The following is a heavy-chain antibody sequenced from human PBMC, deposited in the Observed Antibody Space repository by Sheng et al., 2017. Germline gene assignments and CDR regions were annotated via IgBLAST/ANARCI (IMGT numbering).Heavy chain of an antibody. J-gene: IGHJ4*02. CDR2: ISFEGSKK. CDR1: GFAFATYD. D-gene: IGHD6-13*01. Sequence: QVQLVESGGGVVQPGRSLRLSCTVSGFAFATYDMHWVRQAPGKGLEWVAFISFEGSKKYHADSVKGRLTISRDNSKNTLYLQMSSVRPEDTPVYYCARGSSWYPFDYWGQGALVTVSS. V-gene: IGHV3-30*04. CDR3: ARGSSWYPFDY.